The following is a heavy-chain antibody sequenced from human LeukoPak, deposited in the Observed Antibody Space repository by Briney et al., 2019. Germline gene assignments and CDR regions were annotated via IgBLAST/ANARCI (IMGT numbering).Heavy chain of an antibody. Sequence: GGSLRLSCAASGFSFSSYAMIWVRQAPGKGLEWVSVISSSGESTYYADSLKGRFTISRDSSKNTLSLQMNSLRAEDTAIYYCVKGGAVVLSPFDYWGQGTLVTVSS. CDR2: ISSSGEST. D-gene: IGHD2/OR15-2a*01. CDR1: GFSFSSYA. CDR3: VKGGAVVLSPFDY. V-gene: IGHV3-23*01. J-gene: IGHJ4*02.